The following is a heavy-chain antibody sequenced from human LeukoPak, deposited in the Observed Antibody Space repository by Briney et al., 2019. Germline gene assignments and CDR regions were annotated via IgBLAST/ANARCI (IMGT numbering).Heavy chain of an antibody. CDR2: ISPSGGST. V-gene: IGHV1-46*01. J-gene: IGHJ6*03. Sequence: ASVKVSCKASGYTFTSYYMHWVRQAPGQGLEWMGIISPSGGSTSYAQKFQGRVTMTRDTSTSTVYMELSSLRSEDTAVYYCARGEYQLPYYYYMDVWGKGTTVTVSS. D-gene: IGHD2-2*01. CDR3: ARGEYQLPYYYYMDV. CDR1: GYTFTSYY.